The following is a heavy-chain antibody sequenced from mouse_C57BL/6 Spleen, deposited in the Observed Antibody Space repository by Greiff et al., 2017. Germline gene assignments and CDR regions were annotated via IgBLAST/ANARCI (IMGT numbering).Heavy chain of an antibody. Sequence: EVKLMESGGGLVKPGGSLKLSCAASGFTFSDYGMHWVRQAPEKGLEWVAYISSGSSTIYYADTVKGRFTISRDNAKNTLFLQMTSLGSEDTAMYYCARLGLAYWGQGTLVTVSA. CDR2: ISSGSSTI. CDR3: ARLGLAY. V-gene: IGHV5-17*01. J-gene: IGHJ3*01. CDR1: GFTFSDYG. D-gene: IGHD4-1*01.